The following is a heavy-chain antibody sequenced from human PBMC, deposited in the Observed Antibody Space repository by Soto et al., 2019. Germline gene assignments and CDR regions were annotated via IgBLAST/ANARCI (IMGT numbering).Heavy chain of an antibody. J-gene: IGHJ6*03. CDR2: IKSKTDGGTI. CDR1: GFTFSNAW. V-gene: IGHV3-15*01. D-gene: IGHD3-22*01. Sequence: GGSLRLSCAASGFTFSNAWMSWVRQAPGKGLEWVGRIKSKTDGGTIDYAAPVKGRFTISRDDSKNTLYLQMNSLKTEDTAVYYCTTVFSEMIPPAMDVWGKGTTVTVSS. CDR3: TTVFSEMIPPAMDV.